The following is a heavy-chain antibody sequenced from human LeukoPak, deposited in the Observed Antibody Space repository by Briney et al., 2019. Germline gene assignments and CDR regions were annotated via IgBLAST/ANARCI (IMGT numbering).Heavy chain of an antibody. CDR1: GGSFSDYY. CDR3: ARVGYSYVINDWSRTGLGAYPTKYYYHMDV. CDR2: IHPSGST. Sequence: SETLSLTCTVYGGSFSDYYWGWIRQPPGKGLEWIGEIHPSGSTNYSPSLKSRVTISLDAFKNQFSLKLSSVAAADTAVHFCARVGYSYVINDWSRTGLGAYPTKYYYHMDVWDKGTTVTVSS. J-gene: IGHJ6*03. D-gene: IGHD5-18*01. V-gene: IGHV4-34*01.